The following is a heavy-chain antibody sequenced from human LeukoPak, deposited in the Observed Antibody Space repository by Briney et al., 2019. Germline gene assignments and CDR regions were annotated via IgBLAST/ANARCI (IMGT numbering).Heavy chain of an antibody. D-gene: IGHD1-14*01. Sequence: SETLSLTCTVSGGSISSSSYYWGWIRQPPGKGLEWIGSIYYSGSTYYNPSLKSRVTISVDTSKNQFSLKLSSVTAADTAVYYCARAREVHHIGIAYWGQGSLAIVSS. J-gene: IGHJ4*02. CDR2: IYYSGST. CDR1: GGSISSSSYY. CDR3: ARAREVHHIGIAY. V-gene: IGHV4-39*07.